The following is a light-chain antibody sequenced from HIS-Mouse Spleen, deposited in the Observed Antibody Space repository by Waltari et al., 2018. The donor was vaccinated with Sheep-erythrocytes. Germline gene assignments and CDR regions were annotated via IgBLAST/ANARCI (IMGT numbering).Light chain of an antibody. J-gene: IGLJ3*02. CDR3: CSYAGSSTPWV. V-gene: IGLV6-57*04. CDR2: EDN. CDR1: SGSIASNY. Sequence: NFMLTQPHSVSESPVKTVTISCTRSSGSIASNYVQWSQQRPGSAPTTVIYEDNQRPSGVPDRFSGSIDSSSNSASLTISGLKTEDEADYYCCSYAGSSTPWVFGGGTKLTVL.